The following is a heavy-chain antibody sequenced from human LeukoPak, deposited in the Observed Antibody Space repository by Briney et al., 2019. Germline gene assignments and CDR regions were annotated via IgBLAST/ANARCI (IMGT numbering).Heavy chain of an antibody. CDR3: AKELSSWGPSSDAFDI. D-gene: IGHD3-16*01. Sequence: TGGSLRLSCAASGFTFPSYGMSWVRQAPGKGRECVSAISGSGANTYYADSVKGRFTISRDNSKNTLYVQMNSLRAEDTAVYYCAKELSSWGPSSDAFDIWGQGTMVTVSS. J-gene: IGHJ3*02. V-gene: IGHV3-23*01. CDR1: GFTFPSYG. CDR2: ISGSGANT.